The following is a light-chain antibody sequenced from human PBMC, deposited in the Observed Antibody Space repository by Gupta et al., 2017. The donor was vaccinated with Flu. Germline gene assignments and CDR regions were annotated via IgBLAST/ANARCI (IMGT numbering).Light chain of an antibody. Sequence: PSAVSASVGDRVTITCRASQGISSWLASYQQKPGKAPKILIYAASSVQSGVPSRFRGSGSGTXFTLTIXSRQPEDFATYYCQQASSFPITFGXGTKVEIK. J-gene: IGKJ4*01. CDR3: QQASSFPIT. V-gene: IGKV1-12*01. CDR1: QGISSW. CDR2: AAS.